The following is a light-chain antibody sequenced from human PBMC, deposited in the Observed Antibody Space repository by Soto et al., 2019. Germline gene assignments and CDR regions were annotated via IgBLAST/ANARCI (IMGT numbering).Light chain of an antibody. CDR2: EVS. V-gene: IGLV2-18*02. J-gene: IGLJ2*01. CDR1: SSDIGTYNR. CDR3: NSYTSSSVV. Sequence: QSVLTQPPSVSGSPGQSVTISCTGTSSDIGTYNRVSWYQQPPGTAPKLMIYEVSNRPSGVPDRFSGSKSGNTAYLTISGLQAEDEADYYCNSYTSSSVVFGGGTKLTVL.